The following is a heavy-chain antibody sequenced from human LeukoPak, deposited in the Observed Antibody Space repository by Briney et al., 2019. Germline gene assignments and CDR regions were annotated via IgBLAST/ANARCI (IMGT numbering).Heavy chain of an antibody. CDR1: GFTFSNYG. CDR3: ARDRAHYGSGSGTRKFDP. J-gene: IGHJ5*02. Sequence: GGSLRLSCVTSGFTFSNYGMHWVRQVPGKGLEWVAVISYDARSNFHVDSVKGRFTISRDNSKNTLYLQMNSLRAEDTAVYYCARDRAHYGSGSGTRKFDPWGQGTLVTVSS. D-gene: IGHD3-10*01. CDR2: ISYDARSN. V-gene: IGHV3-30*05.